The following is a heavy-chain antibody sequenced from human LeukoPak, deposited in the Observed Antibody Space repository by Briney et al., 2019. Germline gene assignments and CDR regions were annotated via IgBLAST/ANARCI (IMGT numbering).Heavy chain of an antibody. CDR2: ISTTSDYI. V-gene: IGHV3-21*01. CDR1: GFTFSSYS. J-gene: IGHJ4*02. CDR3: ARGGIYSQGFDS. Sequence: GGSLRLSCAASGFTFSSYSMNWVRQAPGKGLEWVSSISTTSDYIYYADSMTGRLTISRDNAKNSLYLQMNSLRAEDTAVYYCARGGIYSQGFDSWGQGTLVTVSS. D-gene: IGHD6-13*01.